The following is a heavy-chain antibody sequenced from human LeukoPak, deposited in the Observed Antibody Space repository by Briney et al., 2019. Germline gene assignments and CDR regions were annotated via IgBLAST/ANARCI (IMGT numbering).Heavy chain of an antibody. CDR3: AKDSTLFKFGYDNIGHFDY. J-gene: IGHJ4*02. CDR2: IRYDGSDE. CDR1: GFTFTSYG. V-gene: IGHV3-30*02. Sequence: GGSLRLSCAASGFTFTSYGMHWVRQAPGKGLEWVAFIRYDGSDEYNGDSVRGRFTISRDNSKNTLYLQMNSLRAEDTAVYYCAKDSTLFKFGYDNIGHFDYWGRGTLVTVSS. D-gene: IGHD3-22*01.